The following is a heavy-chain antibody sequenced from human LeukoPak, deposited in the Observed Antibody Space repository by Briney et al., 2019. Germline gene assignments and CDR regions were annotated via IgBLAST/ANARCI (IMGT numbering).Heavy chain of an antibody. D-gene: IGHD4-23*01. CDR3: AKDSDYGGNWNYFDY. J-gene: IGHJ4*02. CDR2: ITGSSSFI. CDR1: GFTFSTYS. V-gene: IGHV3-21*01. Sequence: GGSLRLSCAVSGFTFSTYSMNWVRQAPGKGMKWVSSITGSSSFIYYADSVKGRFTISRDNSKNTLYLQMNSLRAEDTAVYYCAKDSDYGGNWNYFDYWGQGTLVTVSS.